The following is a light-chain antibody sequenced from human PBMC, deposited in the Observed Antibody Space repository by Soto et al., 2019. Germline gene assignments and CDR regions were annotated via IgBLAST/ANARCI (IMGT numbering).Light chain of an antibody. Sequence: EIVLTQSPATLSLSPGERATLSCRASQSVSRHLAWYQQKPGQAPRLLIYDTSNRDTGIPARFSGSGSGTDFTLTISSLEPEDSAVYYCQQRSYWPRNTFGQGTKLEIK. CDR1: QSVSRH. J-gene: IGKJ2*01. V-gene: IGKV3-11*01. CDR2: DTS. CDR3: QQRSYWPRNT.